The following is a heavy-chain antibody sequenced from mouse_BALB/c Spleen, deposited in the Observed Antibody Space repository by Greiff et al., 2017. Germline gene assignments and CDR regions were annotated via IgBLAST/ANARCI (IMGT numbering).Heavy chain of an antibody. J-gene: IGHJ3*01. D-gene: IGHD3-2*01. Sequence: VQLQQSGGGLVQPGGSRKLSCAASGFTFSSFGMHWVRQAPEKGLEWVAYISIGSSTIYYADTVKGRFTISRDNPKNTLFLQMTSLRSEDTAMYYCARRDSSGYGFAYWGQGTLVTVSA. CDR1: GFTFSSFG. CDR2: ISIGSSTI. CDR3: ARRDSSGYGFAY. V-gene: IGHV5-17*02.